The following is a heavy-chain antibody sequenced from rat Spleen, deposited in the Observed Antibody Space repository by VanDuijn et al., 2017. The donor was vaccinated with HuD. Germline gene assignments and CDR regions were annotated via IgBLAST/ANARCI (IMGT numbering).Heavy chain of an antibody. CDR1: GFTFSDYY. V-gene: IGHV5-20*01. J-gene: IGHJ2*01. CDR2: ISYDGGST. D-gene: IGHD1-10*01. Sequence: EVQLVESGGGLVQPGRSLKLSCAASGFTFSDYYMAWVRQAPTKGLEWVASISYDGGSTYYRDSVKGRFTISRDNSKSSLYLQMDSLRSEDTATYYCTTDPTFITTTGYWGQGVMVTVSS. CDR3: TTDPTFITTTGY.